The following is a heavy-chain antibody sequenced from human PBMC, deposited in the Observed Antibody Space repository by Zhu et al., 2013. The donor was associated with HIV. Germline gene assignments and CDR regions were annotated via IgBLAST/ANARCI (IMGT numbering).Heavy chain of an antibody. Sequence: VQLQEWGAGLLKPSETLSLTCAVSGGSVSSGHYYWSWIRQPPGKGLEWIGSIYYTGSTNYHPSLKSRVTISVDTSKNQFSLNLTSVTAADTAVYYCTRVVPSSWYFIWGQGRWSPSLQ. CDR2: IYYTGST. CDR1: GGSVSSGHYY. CDR3: TRVVPSSWYFI. V-gene: IGHV4-61*01. D-gene: IGHD6-13*01. J-gene: IGHJ3*02.